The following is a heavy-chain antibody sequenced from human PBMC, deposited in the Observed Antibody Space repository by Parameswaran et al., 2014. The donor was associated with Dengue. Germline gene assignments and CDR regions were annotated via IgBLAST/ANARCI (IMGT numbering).Heavy chain of an antibody. CDR3: ARVRVAGTHRRWFDP. D-gene: IGHD6-19*01. Sequence: ASVKVSCKASGYTFTSYYMHWVRQAPGQGLEWMGIINPSGGSTSYAQKFQGRVTMTRDTSTSTVYMELSSLRSEDTAVYYCARVRVAGTHRRWFDPWGQGTLVTVSS. J-gene: IGHJ5*02. CDR2: INPSGGST. CDR1: GYTFTSYY. V-gene: IGHV1-46*01.